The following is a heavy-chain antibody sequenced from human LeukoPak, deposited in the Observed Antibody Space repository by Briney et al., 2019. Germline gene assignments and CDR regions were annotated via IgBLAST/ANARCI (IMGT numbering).Heavy chain of an antibody. V-gene: IGHV3-9*01. CDR3: AKGWGYYYYYGMDV. J-gene: IGHJ6*02. CDR2: ISWNSGSI. D-gene: IGHD3-16*01. Sequence: PGRSLRLSCAASGFTFDDYAMHWVRQAPGKGLEWVSGISWNSGSIGYADSVKGRFTISRDNAKNSLYLQMNSLRAEDTALYYCAKGWGYYYYYGMDVWGQGTTVTVSS. CDR1: GFTFDDYA.